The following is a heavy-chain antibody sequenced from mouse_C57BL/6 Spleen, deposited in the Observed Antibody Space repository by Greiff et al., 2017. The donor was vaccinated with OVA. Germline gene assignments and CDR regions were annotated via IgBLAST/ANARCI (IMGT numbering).Heavy chain of an antibody. J-gene: IGHJ3*01. D-gene: IGHD1-1*01. CDR3: TSSYFGSSPFAY. Sequence: EVKLVESGAGLVKPGGSLKLSCAASGFTFSSYAMSWVRQTPEKRLEWVAYISSGGDYIYYADTVKGRFTISRDNARNTLYLQMSSLKSEDTAMYYCTSSYFGSSPFAYWGQGTLVTVSA. CDR1: GFTFSSYA. V-gene: IGHV5-9-1*02. CDR2: ISSGGDYI.